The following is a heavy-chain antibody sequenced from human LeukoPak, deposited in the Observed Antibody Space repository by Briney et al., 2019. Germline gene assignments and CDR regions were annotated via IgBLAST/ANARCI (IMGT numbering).Heavy chain of an antibody. V-gene: IGHV4-39*07. CDR1: GGSISSYY. CDR2: IYYSGST. CDR3: ARVGIGNYFDY. Sequence: PSETLSLTCTVSGGSISSYYWGWIRQPPGKGLEWIGSIYYSGSTYYNPSLKSRVTISVDTSKNQFSLKLSSVTAADTAVYYCARVGIGNYFDYWGQGTLVTVSP. J-gene: IGHJ4*02. D-gene: IGHD1-26*01.